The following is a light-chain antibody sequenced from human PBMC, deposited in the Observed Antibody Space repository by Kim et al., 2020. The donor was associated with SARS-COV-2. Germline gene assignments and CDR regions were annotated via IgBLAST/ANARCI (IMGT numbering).Light chain of an antibody. J-gene: IGKJ1*01. V-gene: IGKV3-15*01. Sequence: EIVMTQSPATLSVSPGERATLSCRASQPVSSNLAWYQQKPGQAPSLLIYGASTRATGVPARFSGTGSGTEFTLTISSLQSEDFAVYYCHQYNNWPPWTFGQGTKVDIK. CDR2: GAS. CDR3: HQYNNWPPWT. CDR1: QPVSSN.